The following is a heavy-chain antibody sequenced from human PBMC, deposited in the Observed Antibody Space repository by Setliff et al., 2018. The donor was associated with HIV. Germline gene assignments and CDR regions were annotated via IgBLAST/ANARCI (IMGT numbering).Heavy chain of an antibody. D-gene: IGHD1-26*01. J-gene: IGHJ4*02. CDR2: IIPIFGTA. CDR3: ARGIDGSYLKFFDN. Sequence: SVKVSCKASGGTFSGYALTWVRQAPGQGLEWMGGIIPIFGTANYAQKFQGRLTITADAPTRTAYMELSSLRSEDTAVYYCARGIDGSYLKFFDNWGQGTLVTVSS. CDR1: GGTFSGYA. V-gene: IGHV1-69*13.